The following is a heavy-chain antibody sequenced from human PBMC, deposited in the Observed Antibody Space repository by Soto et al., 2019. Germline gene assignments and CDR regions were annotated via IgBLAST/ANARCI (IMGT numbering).Heavy chain of an antibody. CDR1: GFTFSSFW. CDR3: ARDPPYSSSDY. D-gene: IGHD6-6*01. CDR2: IKQDGSEK. Sequence: PGGSLRLSCAASGFTFSSFWMSWVRQAPGKGLEWVANIKQDGSEKYYVDSVKGRFTISRDNAMNSLYLQMNSLRAEDTAVYYCARDPPYSSSDYWGQGTLVTVSS. J-gene: IGHJ4*02. V-gene: IGHV3-7*01.